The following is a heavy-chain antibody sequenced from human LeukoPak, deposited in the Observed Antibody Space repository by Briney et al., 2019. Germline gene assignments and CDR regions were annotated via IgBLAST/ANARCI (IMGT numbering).Heavy chain of an antibody. CDR1: GGSISSSSYY. D-gene: IGHD1-26*01. J-gene: IGHJ4*02. V-gene: IGHV4-39*01. Sequence: SETLSLTGTVSGGSISSSSYYWGWIRQPPGKGLEWIGSIYYSGSTYYNPSLKSRVTISVDTSKNQFSLKLSSVTAADTAVYYCARGELGAKDYWGQGTLVTVSS. CDR3: ARGELGAKDY. CDR2: IYYSGST.